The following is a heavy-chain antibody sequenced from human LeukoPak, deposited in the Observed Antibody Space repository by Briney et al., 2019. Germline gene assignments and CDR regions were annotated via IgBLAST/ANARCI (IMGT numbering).Heavy chain of an antibody. J-gene: IGHJ6*02. CDR2: ISYDGSNK. Sequence: GRSLRLSCAASGFTLSSYGMHWVRQAPGKGLEWVAVISYDGSNKYYADSVKGRFTISRDNSKNTLYLQMNSLRAEDTAMYYCAKGIGYSGYDYTYYYYGMDVWGQGTTVTVSS. D-gene: IGHD5-12*01. V-gene: IGHV3-30*18. CDR1: GFTLSSYG. CDR3: AKGIGYSGYDYTYYYYGMDV.